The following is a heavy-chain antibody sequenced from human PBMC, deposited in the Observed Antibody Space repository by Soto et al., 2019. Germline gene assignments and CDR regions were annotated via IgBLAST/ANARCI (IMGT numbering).Heavy chain of an antibody. D-gene: IGHD1-1*01. CDR3: ARAPNWNDEIWFDP. Sequence: GGSLRLSCAASGFTVSSNYMSWVRQAPGKGLEWVSVIYSGGSTYYADSVKGRFTISRDNSKNTLYLQMNSPRAEDTAVYYCARAPNWNDEIWFDPWGQGTLVTVSS. CDR2: IYSGGST. J-gene: IGHJ5*02. V-gene: IGHV3-66*01. CDR1: GFTVSSNY.